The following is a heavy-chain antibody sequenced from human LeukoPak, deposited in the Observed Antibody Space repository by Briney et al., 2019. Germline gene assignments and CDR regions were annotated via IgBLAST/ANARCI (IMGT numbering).Heavy chain of an antibody. V-gene: IGHV3-30*02. D-gene: IGHD3-10*01. J-gene: IGHJ4*02. Sequence: GGTLRLSCAASGFTFSNSGMSWVRQAPGKGLEWVAFIRYDGSNKYYADSVKGRFTISRDNSKNTLYLQMNSLRAEDTAVYYCAKDQRPYYYGSGSSDYWGQGTLVTVSS. CDR1: GFTFSNSG. CDR2: IRYDGSNK. CDR3: AKDQRPYYYGSGSSDY.